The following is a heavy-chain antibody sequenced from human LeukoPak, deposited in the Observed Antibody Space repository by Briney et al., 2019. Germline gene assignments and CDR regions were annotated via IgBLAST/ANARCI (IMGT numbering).Heavy chain of an antibody. CDR1: GFTFSDYW. D-gene: IGHD2-15*01. J-gene: IGHJ4*02. CDR2: IKPDGSEI. CDR3: TRSLDY. V-gene: IGHV3-7*02. Sequence: GGSLRLSCAASGFTFSDYWMDWVRQTPGKGLEWVANIKPDGSEIYYVDSMKGRFTISRDNAKNSLYLQMNSLRAEDTAVYYCTRSLDYWGQGTLVTVSS.